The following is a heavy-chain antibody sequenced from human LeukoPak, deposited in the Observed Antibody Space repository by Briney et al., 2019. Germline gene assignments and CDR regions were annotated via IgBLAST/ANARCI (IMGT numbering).Heavy chain of an antibody. CDR3: AKDVGSYCGGDCYSGFDY. V-gene: IGHV3-33*06. CDR2: IWYDGSNK. D-gene: IGHD2-21*02. Sequence: GGSLRLSCVASGFSFSSYGMHWVRQAPGKGLEWVAVIWYDGSNKYYADSVKGRFTISRDNSKNTLYLQMNSLRAEDTAVYSSAKDVGSYCGGDCYSGFDYWGQGTLVTVSS. J-gene: IGHJ4*02. CDR1: GFSFSSYG.